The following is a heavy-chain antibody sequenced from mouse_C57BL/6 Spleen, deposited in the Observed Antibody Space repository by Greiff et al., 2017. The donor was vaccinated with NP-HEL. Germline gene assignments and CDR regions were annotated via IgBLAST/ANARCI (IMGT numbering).Heavy chain of an antibody. CDR3: ARGLVTTVVPMDY. CDR2: IDPSDSYT. D-gene: IGHD1-1*01. Sequence: QVQLQQPGAELVKPGAPVKLSCKASGYTFTSYWMQWVKQRPGQGLEWIGEIDPSDSYTNYNQKFKGKATLTVDTSSSTAYMQLSSLTSEDSAVYYCARGLVTTVVPMDYWGQGTSVTVSS. CDR1: GYTFTSYW. J-gene: IGHJ4*01. V-gene: IGHV1-50*01.